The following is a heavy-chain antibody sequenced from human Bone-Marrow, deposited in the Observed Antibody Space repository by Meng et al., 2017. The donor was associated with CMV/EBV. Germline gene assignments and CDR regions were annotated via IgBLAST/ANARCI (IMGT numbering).Heavy chain of an antibody. CDR3: ASTPRTDDFWSGSYAFDI. J-gene: IGHJ3*02. V-gene: IGHV4-34*01. Sequence: SETLSLTCAVYGGSFSGYYWSWIRQPPGKGLEWIGEINHSGSINYNPSLKSRVTISVDTSKNQFSLKLSSVTAADTAVYYCASTPRTDDFWSGSYAFDIWGQGTMVTVSS. CDR1: GGSFSGYY. CDR2: INHSGSI. D-gene: IGHD3-3*01.